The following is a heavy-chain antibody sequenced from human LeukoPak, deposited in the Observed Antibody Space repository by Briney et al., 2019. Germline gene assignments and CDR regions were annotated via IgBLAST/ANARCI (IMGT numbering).Heavy chain of an antibody. Sequence: GASVKVSCKASGGTFSSYAISWVRQAPGQGLEWMGGIIPIFGTANYAQKFQGRVTITADESTSTAYMELSSLRSEDTAVYYYARASGVVPTYYYGMDVWGQGTTVTVSS. D-gene: IGHD2-15*01. CDR1: GGTFSSYA. CDR2: IIPIFGTA. J-gene: IGHJ6*02. CDR3: ARASGVVPTYYYGMDV. V-gene: IGHV1-69*13.